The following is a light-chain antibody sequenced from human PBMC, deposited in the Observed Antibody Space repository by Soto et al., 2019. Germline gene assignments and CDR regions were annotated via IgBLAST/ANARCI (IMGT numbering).Light chain of an antibody. Sequence: DIQMTQSPSTLSASVGDRVTITCRASRSISNWLAWYQQKPGTAPKLLIHQASSLESGVPSRFSGSGSGTEFTLTISSVQPDDVVTYYCQHYNTYSWFTFGPGTKVDIK. CDR3: QHYNTYSWFT. V-gene: IGKV1-5*03. J-gene: IGKJ3*01. CDR1: RSISNW. CDR2: QAS.